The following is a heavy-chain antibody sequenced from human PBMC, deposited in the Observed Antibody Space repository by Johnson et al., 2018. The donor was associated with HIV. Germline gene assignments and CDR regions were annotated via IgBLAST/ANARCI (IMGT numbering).Heavy chain of an antibody. Sequence: WVRQAPGRGLEYVSAISSNGGSTYYANSVKGRFTISRDNAKNSLYMQMNSLRAEDTALYYCARGVGGAGDDAFDIGGQGTMVTVSS. J-gene: IGHJ3*02. V-gene: IGHV3-64*01. CDR2: ISSNGGST. D-gene: IGHD6-19*01. CDR3: ARGVGGAGDDAFDI.